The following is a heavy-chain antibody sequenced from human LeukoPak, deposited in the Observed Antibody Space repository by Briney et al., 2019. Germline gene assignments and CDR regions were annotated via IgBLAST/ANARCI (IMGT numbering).Heavy chain of an antibody. D-gene: IGHD6-19*01. CDR2: ISSSGRTI. J-gene: IGHJ4*02. CDR3: ARDQQWLPDY. Sequence: GGSLRLSCAASGFTFSSFEMNWVRQAPGKGLEWVSYISSSGRTIYYADSVKGRFTVSRDNAKNSLYLQMSSLRAEDTAVYYCARDQQWLPDYWGQGTRVTVSS. V-gene: IGHV3-48*03. CDR1: GFTFSSFE.